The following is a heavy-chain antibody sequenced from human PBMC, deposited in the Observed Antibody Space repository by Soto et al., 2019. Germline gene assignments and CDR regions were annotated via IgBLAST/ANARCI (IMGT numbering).Heavy chain of an antibody. CDR2: ISYDGSNK. J-gene: IGHJ4*02. D-gene: IGHD1-26*01. Sequence: QVQLVESGGGVVQPGRSLRLSCAASGFTFSSYGMHWVRQAPGKGLEWVAVISYDGSNKYYADSVKGRFTISRDNSKNTLYLQMNSLRAEDTAVYYCAKDNGGATGFDYWGQGTLVTVSS. CDR1: GFTFSSYG. V-gene: IGHV3-30*18. CDR3: AKDNGGATGFDY.